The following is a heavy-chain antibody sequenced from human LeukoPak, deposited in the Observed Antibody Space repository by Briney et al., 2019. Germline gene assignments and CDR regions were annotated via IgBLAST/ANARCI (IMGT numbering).Heavy chain of an antibody. D-gene: IGHD5-24*01. CDR3: ASTPPTVEMATIGDY. CDR2: IIPILGIA. V-gene: IGHV1-69*04. CDR1: GGTFSSYA. Sequence: SVKVSCKASGGTFSSYAISWVRQAPGQGLEWMGRIIPILGIANYAQKFQGRVTITADKSTSTAYMEPSSLRSEDTAVYYCASTPPTVEMATIGDYWGQGTLVTVSS. J-gene: IGHJ4*02.